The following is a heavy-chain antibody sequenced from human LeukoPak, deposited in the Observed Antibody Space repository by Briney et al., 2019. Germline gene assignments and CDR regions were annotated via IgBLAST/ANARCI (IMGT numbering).Heavy chain of an antibody. D-gene: IGHD2-2*01. V-gene: IGHV4-59*01. CDR2: IYYSGRT. J-gene: IGHJ4*02. CDR1: GGSISGYY. CDR3: ARTYCSSTSCYLFHFDY. Sequence: SETLSLTCTVSGGSISGYYWSWIRQPPGKGLEWIEYIYYSGRTNYSPSLESRVTISVDTSRSQFSLQLSSVTAADTAVYYCARTYCSSTSCYLFHFDYWGQGILVTVSS.